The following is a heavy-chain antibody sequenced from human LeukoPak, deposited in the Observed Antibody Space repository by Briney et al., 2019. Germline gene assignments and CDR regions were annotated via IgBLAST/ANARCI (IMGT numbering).Heavy chain of an antibody. CDR2: ISGSGNST. Sequence: GGSLRLSCAASGFTFSSYAMGWVRQAPGKGLEWVSAISGSGNSTYYADSVKGRFTISRDNSKDTLYLQMNSLRAEDTAVYYCANSGSYRFDYWGQGTLVTVSS. D-gene: IGHD1-26*01. V-gene: IGHV3-23*01. CDR1: GFTFSSYA. CDR3: ANSGSYRFDY. J-gene: IGHJ4*02.